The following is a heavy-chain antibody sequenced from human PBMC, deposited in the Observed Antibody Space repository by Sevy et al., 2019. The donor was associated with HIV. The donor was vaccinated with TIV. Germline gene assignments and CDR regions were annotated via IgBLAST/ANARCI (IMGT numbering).Heavy chain of an antibody. J-gene: IGHJ6*02. CDR3: AKYINRGCDGVNCYSYYYYFYGLDV. CDR1: GFPFNDHA. V-gene: IGHV3-9*01. Sequence: GGSLRLSCAASGFPFNDHAMHWVRQVPGKGLEWVSGISWNSRNIGYAGTVKGRFTISRDNARHFVYLEMNSLRPEDTAFYYCAKYINRGCDGVNCYSYYYYFYGLDVWGQGTTVTVSS. D-gene: IGHD2-21*01. CDR2: ISWNSRNI.